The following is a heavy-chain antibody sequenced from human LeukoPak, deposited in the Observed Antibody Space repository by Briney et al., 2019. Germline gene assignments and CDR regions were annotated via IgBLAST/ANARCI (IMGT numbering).Heavy chain of an antibody. Sequence: SQTLSLTCAISGDSVSSNSAAWNWIRQSPSRGLGWLGRTYYRSKWYNDYAVSVKSRITINPDTSKNQFSLQLNSVTPEDTAVYYCAREGKDYDSSGYYLDAFDIWGQGTMVTVSS. CDR2: TYYRSKWYN. CDR1: GDSVSSNSAA. D-gene: IGHD3-22*01. CDR3: AREGKDYDSSGYYLDAFDI. J-gene: IGHJ3*02. V-gene: IGHV6-1*01.